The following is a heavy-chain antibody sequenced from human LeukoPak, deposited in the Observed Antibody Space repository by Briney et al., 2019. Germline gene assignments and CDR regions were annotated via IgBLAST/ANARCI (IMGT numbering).Heavy chain of an antibody. CDR1: GGSISSGGYY. V-gene: IGHV4-31*03. Sequence: SETLSLTCTVSGGSISSGGYYWSWIRQHPGKGLEWIGYIYYSGSTYYNPSLKSRVTISVDTSKNQFSLKLSSVTAADTAVYYCARWVDGSGWNWFDPWGQGTLVTVSS. CDR3: ARWVDGSGWNWFDP. D-gene: IGHD3-22*01. CDR2: IYYSGST. J-gene: IGHJ5*02.